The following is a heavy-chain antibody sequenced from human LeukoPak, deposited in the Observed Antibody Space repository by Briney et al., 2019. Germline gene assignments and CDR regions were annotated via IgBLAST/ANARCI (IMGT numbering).Heavy chain of an antibody. CDR2: INHNGRT. V-gene: IGHV4-34*01. CDR3: ARGRPTYDFWSGYYADY. J-gene: IGHJ4*02. Sequence: PSETLSLTCAVYGGPFSGYYWSWIRQPPGKGLQWIGEINHNGRTNYDPPLKSRVTISVDTSKNQFSLKLNSVTAADTAVYHCARGRPTYDFWSGYYADYWGQGTLVTVSS. CDR1: GGPFSGYY. D-gene: IGHD3-3*01.